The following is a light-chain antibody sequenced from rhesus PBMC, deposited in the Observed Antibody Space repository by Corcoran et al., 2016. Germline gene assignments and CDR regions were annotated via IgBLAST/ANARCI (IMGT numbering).Light chain of an antibody. Sequence: DIQMTQSPSSLSASVGDRVTITCRASENVNNNLNWYQQKPGKAPKLLIYKASTLKSGVPSRFSGSGSGTDYTFTISRLQPEVVAPYYCQHGYSTPPWTFGHGTKVEIK. J-gene: IGKJ1*01. CDR3: QHGYSTPPWT. V-gene: IGKV1-74*01. CDR1: ENVNNN. CDR2: KAS.